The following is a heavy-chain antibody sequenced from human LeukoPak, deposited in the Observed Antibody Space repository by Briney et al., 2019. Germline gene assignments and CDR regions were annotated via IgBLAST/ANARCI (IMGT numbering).Heavy chain of an antibody. J-gene: IGHJ3*01. Sequence: PGGSLRLSCAASDFPFSNYWMHWVRHVPGKRLTWVSRISSDGTKIGYAASVKGRFTISRDNDKSTLSLRMNALEAEDTGVYYCVRDSPRAFDLWGRGTMVTVS. V-gene: IGHV3-74*01. CDR1: DFPFSNYW. CDR2: ISSDGTKI. CDR3: VRDSPRAFDL.